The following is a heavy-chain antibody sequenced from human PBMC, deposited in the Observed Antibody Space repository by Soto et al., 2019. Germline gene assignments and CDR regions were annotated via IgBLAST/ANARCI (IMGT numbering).Heavy chain of an antibody. D-gene: IGHD2-15*01. CDR2: IYWDDDK. J-gene: IGHJ6*02. Sequence: QITLKESGPTLVKPTQTLTLTCTFSGFSLSTSGVGVGWIRQPPGKALEWLALIYWDDDKSYSPSLKSRLTITTDTSKNQVVLTMTNMDPVDTATYYCAHRGDSPRDVAALYYYYGMDVWGQGTTVTVSS. CDR1: GFSLSTSGVG. CDR3: AHRGDSPRDVAALYYYYGMDV. V-gene: IGHV2-5*02.